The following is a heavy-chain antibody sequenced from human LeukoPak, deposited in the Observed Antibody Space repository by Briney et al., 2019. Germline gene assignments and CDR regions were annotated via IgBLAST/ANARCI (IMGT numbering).Heavy chain of an antibody. V-gene: IGHV3-48*03. CDR1: GFSFSSYG. J-gene: IGHJ4*02. CDR3: ARDGEYTGNDLDY. Sequence: PGGSLRLSCVASGFSFSSYGMNWVRQAPGKGLEWVSFISTSGSTIYYADSVKGRFTISRDNAKNSLWLQMNSLRAEGTAVYYCARDGEYTGNDLDYWGQGTLVTVSS. D-gene: IGHD3-10*01. CDR2: ISTSGSTI.